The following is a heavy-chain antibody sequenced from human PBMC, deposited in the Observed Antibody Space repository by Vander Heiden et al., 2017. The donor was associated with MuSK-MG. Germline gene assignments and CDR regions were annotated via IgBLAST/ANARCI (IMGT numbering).Heavy chain of an antibody. CDR2: ISGNGGST. V-gene: IGHV3-23*01. J-gene: IGHJ3*02. Sequence: EVQLLESGGGLVQPGGSLRLFCAASGFTFSNYAMSWVRQAPGKGLQWVSTISGNGGSTYYADSVKGRFTISRDNSKNTLYLQMNTLRAEDTAVYYCSNRRFDSSGFATFDIWGQGTMVIVSS. CDR3: SNRRFDSSGFATFDI. D-gene: IGHD3-22*01. CDR1: GFTFSNYA.